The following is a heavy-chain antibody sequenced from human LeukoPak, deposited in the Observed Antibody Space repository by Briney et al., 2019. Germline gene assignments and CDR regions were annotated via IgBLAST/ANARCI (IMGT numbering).Heavy chain of an antibody. D-gene: IGHD3-10*01. CDR2: ISSSSSYI. CDR1: GFTFRSYS. V-gene: IGHV3-21*01. Sequence: GGSLRLSCAASGFTFRSYSMNWVRQAPGKGLEWVSSISSSSSYIYYADSVKGRFTISRDNAKNSLYLQMNSLRAEDTAVYYCARDDLWFGESWSWFDPWGQGTLVTVSS. J-gene: IGHJ5*02. CDR3: ARDDLWFGESWSWFDP.